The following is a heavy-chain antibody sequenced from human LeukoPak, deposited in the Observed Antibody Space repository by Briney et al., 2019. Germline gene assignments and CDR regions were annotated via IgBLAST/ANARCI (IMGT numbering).Heavy chain of an antibody. Sequence: SETLSLTCTVSGGSISSGSYYWRWIRQPAGKGLEWIGRIYTSGSTNYNPSLKSRVTISVDTSKNQFSLKLSSVTAADTAVYYCARERGSLYYFDYWGQGTLVTVSS. J-gene: IGHJ4*02. D-gene: IGHD6-13*01. CDR2: IYTSGST. CDR3: ARERGSLYYFDY. CDR1: GGSISSGSYY. V-gene: IGHV4-61*02.